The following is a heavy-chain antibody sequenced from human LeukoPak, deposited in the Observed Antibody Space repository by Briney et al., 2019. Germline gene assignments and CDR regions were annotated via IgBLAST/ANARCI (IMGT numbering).Heavy chain of an antibody. CDR1: GYTFTGYY. CDR3: AKDEYGDDNWFDP. D-gene: IGHD4-17*01. CDR2: INPNSGGT. J-gene: IGHJ5*02. V-gene: IGHV1-2*04. Sequence: ASVKVSCKASGYTFTGYYMHWVRQAPGQGLEWMGWINPNSGGTNYAQKFQGWVTMTRDTSISTAYMELSRLRSDDTAVYYCAKDEYGDDNWFDPWGQGTLVTVSS.